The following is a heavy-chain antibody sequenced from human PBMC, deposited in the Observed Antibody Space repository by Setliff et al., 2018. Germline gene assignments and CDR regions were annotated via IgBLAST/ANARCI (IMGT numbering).Heavy chain of an antibody. D-gene: IGHD2-8*01. V-gene: IGHV1-18*01. CDR2: TSTYTGNT. CDR3: SRLVRYCTTTTCQRASGAEF. J-gene: IGHJ4*02. Sequence: ASVKVSCKASGYTFTSSGITWVRQAPGQGLEWMGWTSTYTGNTNYAQKLQGRITMTTDTSTSTAYMELRSLTSDDTAVYYCSRLVRYCTTTTCQRASGAEFWGQGTLVTVSS. CDR1: GYTFTSSG.